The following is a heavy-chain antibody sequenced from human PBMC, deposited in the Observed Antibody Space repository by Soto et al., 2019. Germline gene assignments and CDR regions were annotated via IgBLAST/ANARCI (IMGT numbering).Heavy chain of an antibody. V-gene: IGHV4-4*02. J-gene: IGHJ4*02. CDR3: ARDKITGLFDY. D-gene: IGHD2-8*02. CDR2: IHDSGST. CDR1: GGSIGSSNW. Sequence: SETLSLTCAVSGGSIGSSNWWSWVRQSPGKGLEWIGEIHDSGSTNYNPPLKSRVTISVDTSKNQFSLKLTSVTAADTAVYYCARDKITGLFDYWGQGTLVTVSS.